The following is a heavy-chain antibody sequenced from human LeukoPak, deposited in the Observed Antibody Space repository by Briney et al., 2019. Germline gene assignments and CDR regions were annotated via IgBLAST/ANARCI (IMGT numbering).Heavy chain of an antibody. Sequence: SVKVSCKASGGTFSIYAISWVRQAPGQGLEWMGRIIPIFGTANYAQKFQGRVTITADKSTSTAYMDLSSLRSEDTAVYYCARDLSPGSGSYESVWFDPWGQGTLVTVSS. CDR1: GGTFSIYA. J-gene: IGHJ5*02. CDR3: ARDLSPGSGSYESVWFDP. V-gene: IGHV1-69*06. D-gene: IGHD3-10*01. CDR2: IIPIFGTA.